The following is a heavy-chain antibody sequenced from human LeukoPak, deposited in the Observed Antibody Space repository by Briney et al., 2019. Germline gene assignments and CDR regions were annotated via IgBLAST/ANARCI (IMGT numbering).Heavy chain of an antibody. CDR2: ISYDGSNK. V-gene: IGHV3-30-3*01. J-gene: IGHJ4*02. D-gene: IGHD4-17*01. Sequence: GGSLRLSCAASGFTFSSYAMSWVRQAPGKGLEWVAVISYDGSNKYYADSVKGRFTISRDNSKNTLHLQMNSLRAEDTAVYYCARAVTTRFCSDYWGQGTLVTVSS. CDR3: ARAVTTRFCSDY. CDR1: GFTFSSYA.